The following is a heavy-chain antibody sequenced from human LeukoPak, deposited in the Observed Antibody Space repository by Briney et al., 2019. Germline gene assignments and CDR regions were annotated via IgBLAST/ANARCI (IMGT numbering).Heavy chain of an antibody. V-gene: IGHV3-21*06. D-gene: IGHD3-3*01. CDR3: ARFRVYYDFWSGYSDF. CDR2: ISSSNSYI. Sequence: GGSLRLSCAASGFTVSSNYMSWVRQAPGKGLEWVSSISSSNSYIYYADSVKGRFTISRDNAKNSLYLQMNSLRAEDTAVYYCARFRVYYDFWSGYSDFWGQGTLVTVSS. J-gene: IGHJ4*02. CDR1: GFTVSSNY.